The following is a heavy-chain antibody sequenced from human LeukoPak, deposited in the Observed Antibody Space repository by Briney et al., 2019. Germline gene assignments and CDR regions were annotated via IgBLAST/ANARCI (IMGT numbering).Heavy chain of an antibody. CDR3: ASFTVPAAMPFDWFDP. D-gene: IGHD2-2*01. CDR1: GYTPTKLS. CDR2: FDPEDGET. V-gene: IGHV1-24*01. Sequence: ASVKVSCKVSGYTPTKLSMHWVRQAPGKGLEWMGGFDPEDGETIYAQKFQGRVTMTEDTSTDTAYMELSSLRSEDTAVYYCASFTVPAAMPFDWFDPWGQGTLVTVSS. J-gene: IGHJ5*02.